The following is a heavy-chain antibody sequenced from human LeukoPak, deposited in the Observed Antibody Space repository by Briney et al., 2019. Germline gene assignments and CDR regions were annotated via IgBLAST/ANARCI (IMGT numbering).Heavy chain of an antibody. J-gene: IGHJ5*02. CDR1: GGSFSGYY. CDR3: ASIAVAGWFDP. Sequence: SSETLSLTCAVYGGSFSGYYWSWIRQPPGKGLEWIGEINHSGSANYDPSLKSRVTISVDTSKNQFSLKLSSVTAADTAVYYCASIAVAGWFDPWGQGTLVTVSS. CDR2: INHSGSA. D-gene: IGHD6-19*01. V-gene: IGHV4-34*01.